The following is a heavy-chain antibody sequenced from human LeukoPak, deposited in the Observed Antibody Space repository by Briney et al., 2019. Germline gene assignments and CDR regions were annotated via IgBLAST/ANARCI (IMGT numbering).Heavy chain of an antibody. CDR2: INPNSGGT. Sequence: ASVKVSCKASGYTFTGYYMCWVRQAPGQGLEWMGWINPNSGGTNYAQKFQGRVTMTSDTSISTDYMEVTSLRSDDTAVYYCARTLGWASSRYPFDGWGPGTLVTVSS. J-gene: IGHJ4*02. D-gene: IGHD3-16*02. CDR3: ARTLGWASSRYPFDG. CDR1: GYTFTGYY. V-gene: IGHV1-2*02.